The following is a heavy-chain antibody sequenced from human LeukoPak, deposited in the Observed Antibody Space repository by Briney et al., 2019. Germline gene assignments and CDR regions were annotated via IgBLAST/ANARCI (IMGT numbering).Heavy chain of an antibody. CDR2: LYAGGST. Sequence: GESLKISCVASGFSVSGNYMSWVRQAPGKGLEWVSVLYAGGSTYFADSVKGRFIISRDNSKNTLYLQMNGLSAEGTAVYYCATLARRVTTILDYWGQGTLVTVSS. CDR3: ATLARRVTTILDY. J-gene: IGHJ4*02. D-gene: IGHD2-21*02. CDR1: GFSVSGNY. V-gene: IGHV3-66*01.